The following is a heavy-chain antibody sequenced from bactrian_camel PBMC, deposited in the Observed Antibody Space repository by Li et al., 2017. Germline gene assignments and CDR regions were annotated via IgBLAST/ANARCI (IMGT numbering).Heavy chain of an antibody. V-gene: IGHV3S53*01. CDR3: AAEIPRGDVCYSGSHFGY. CDR2: VDFATGGT. D-gene: IGHD1*01. J-gene: IGHJ6*01. CDR1: GYTSRNNC. Sequence: HVQLVESGGGSVQAGGSLKLSCATTGYTSRNNCIGWFRQAPGKEREGVAAVDFATGGTNYADSVKGRFTISRDNAKNTIYLQMSNLKPEDSAMYYCAAEIPRGDVCYSGSHFGYSGQGTQVTVS.